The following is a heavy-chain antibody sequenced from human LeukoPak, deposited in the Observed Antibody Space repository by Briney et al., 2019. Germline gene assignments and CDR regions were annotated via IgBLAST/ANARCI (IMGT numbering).Heavy chain of an antibody. CDR2: INGEGSSA. CDR1: RFTFSTYW. V-gene: IGHV3-74*01. Sequence: GGSLRLSCAASRFTFSTYWMHWVRQAPGKGLLWVSRINGEGSSAYYADSVKGRFTISRDNAKNSLYLQMNSLRAEDTAVYYCARVHSAGRTYLPKIDYWGQGTLVTVSS. CDR3: ARVHSAGRTYLPKIDY. J-gene: IGHJ4*02. D-gene: IGHD3-10*01.